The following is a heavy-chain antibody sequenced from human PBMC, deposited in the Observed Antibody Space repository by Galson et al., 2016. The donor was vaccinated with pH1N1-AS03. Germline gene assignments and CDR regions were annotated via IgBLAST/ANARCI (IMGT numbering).Heavy chain of an antibody. J-gene: IGHJ5*02. CDR3: AEGGIDNREGLGGS. CDR1: GFTFSGYA. CDR2: VSTNGRRT. D-gene: IGHD2/OR15-2a*01. Sequence: SLRLSCAASGFTFSGYAMNWVRQAPGKGLEWVSGVSTNGRRTFHADSVKGRFTISRDNSKNTLYLQMNSLRDEDAAVYYCAEGGIDNREGLGGSWGQGTLVAVSS. V-gene: IGHV3-23*01.